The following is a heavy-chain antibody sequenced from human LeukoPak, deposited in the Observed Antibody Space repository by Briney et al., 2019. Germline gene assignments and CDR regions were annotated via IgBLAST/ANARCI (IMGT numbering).Heavy chain of an antibody. CDR1: GYTFTSYG. CDR2: ISAYNGNT. D-gene: IGHD3-10*01. V-gene: IGHV1-18*01. J-gene: IGHJ4*02. Sequence: ASVKVSCKASGYTFTSYGISWVRQAPGQGLEWVGWISAYNGNTNYAQKLQGRVTMTTDTSTSTAYMELSRLRSDDTAVYYCARVLWFGELPSPFDYWGQGTLVTVSS. CDR3: ARVLWFGELPSPFDY.